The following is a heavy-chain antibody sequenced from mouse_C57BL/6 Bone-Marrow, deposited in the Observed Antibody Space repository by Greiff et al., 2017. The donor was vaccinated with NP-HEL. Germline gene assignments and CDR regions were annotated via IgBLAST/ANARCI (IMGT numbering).Heavy chain of an antibody. CDR3: ARRLLRSYYFDY. Sequence: QVQLKQSGAELVKPGASVKISCKASGYTFTDYYITWVKQRPGQGLELIGKIGPGSCSTYYNEKFTGKATLTADKSSLTAYMQLSSLTAEDSAVYFCARRLLRSYYFDYWGQGTTLTVSS. V-gene: IGHV1-77*01. CDR1: GYTFTDYY. D-gene: IGHD1-1*01. J-gene: IGHJ2*01. CDR2: IGPGSCST.